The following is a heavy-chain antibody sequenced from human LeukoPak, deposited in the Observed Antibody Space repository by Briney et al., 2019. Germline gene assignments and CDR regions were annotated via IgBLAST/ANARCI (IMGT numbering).Heavy chain of an antibody. CDR1: GGSISSYY. D-gene: IGHD5-18*01. CDR2: IYTSGST. J-gene: IGHJ6*03. V-gene: IGHV4-4*07. Sequence: SETLSLTCTVSGGSISSYYWSWIRQPAGKGLEWIGRIYTSGSTNYNPSLKSRVTMSVDTSKNQFSLKLSSVTAADTAVYYCARTTEGGYTYDYFYYYYMDVWGKGTTVTISS. CDR3: ARTTEGGYTYDYFYYYYMDV.